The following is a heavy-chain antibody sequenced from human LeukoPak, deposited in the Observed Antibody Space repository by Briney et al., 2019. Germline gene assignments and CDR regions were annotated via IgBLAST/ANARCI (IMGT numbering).Heavy chain of an antibody. Sequence: PSETLSLTCTVSGGSISSGGYYWSWIRQPPGKGLEWIGYIYHSGSTYYNPSLKSRVTISVDRPKNQFSLKLSSVTAADTAVYYCARAEAAAGKGLDYWGQGTLVTVSS. CDR3: ARAEAAAGKGLDY. J-gene: IGHJ4*02. CDR1: GGSISSGGYY. D-gene: IGHD6-13*01. CDR2: IYHSGST. V-gene: IGHV4-30-2*01.